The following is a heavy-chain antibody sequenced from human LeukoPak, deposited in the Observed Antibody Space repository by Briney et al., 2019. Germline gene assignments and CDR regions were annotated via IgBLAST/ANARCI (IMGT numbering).Heavy chain of an antibody. D-gene: IGHD3-9*01. CDR3: ARAPADILTGYYS. CDR1: GGTFSSYA. J-gene: IGHJ5*02. Sequence: ASVKVSCKASGGTFSSYAISWVRQAPGQGLEWMGGIIPIFGTANYAQKFQGSVTITADESTSTAYMELSSLRSEDTAVYYCARAPADILTGYYSWGQGTLVTVSS. CDR2: IIPIFGTA. V-gene: IGHV1-69*13.